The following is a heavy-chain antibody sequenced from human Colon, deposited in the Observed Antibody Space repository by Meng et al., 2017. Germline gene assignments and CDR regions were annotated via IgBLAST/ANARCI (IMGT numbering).Heavy chain of an antibody. V-gene: IGHV1-69*08. D-gene: IGHD1-26*01. CDR1: GGTFASYT. J-gene: IGHJ4*02. CDR3: ARVEVGITSGDY. Sequence: GAEVKKPGTSVGVACEAYGGTFASYTINWVRPAPRQGPQWMGRYIPILGKSDYTHEFRDRVTISGDKPTSTAYMELRSLSSEDTAVYYCARVEVGITSGDYWGQGTLVTVSS. CDR2: YIPILGKS.